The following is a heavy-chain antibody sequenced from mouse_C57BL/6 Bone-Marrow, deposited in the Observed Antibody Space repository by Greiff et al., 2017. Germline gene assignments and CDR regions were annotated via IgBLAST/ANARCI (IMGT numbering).Heavy chain of an antibody. V-gene: IGHV14-4*01. CDR3: TTFPLITTVVATDYFDY. CDR1: GFNIKDDY. Sequence: QLQQSGAELVRPGASVKLSCTASGFNIKDDYMHWVKQRPEQGLEWIGWYDPENGDTEYASKFQGKATITADTSSNTAYLQLSSLTSEDTAVYYCTTFPLITTVVATDYFDYWGQGTTLTVSS. D-gene: IGHD1-1*01. CDR2: YDPENGDT. J-gene: IGHJ2*01.